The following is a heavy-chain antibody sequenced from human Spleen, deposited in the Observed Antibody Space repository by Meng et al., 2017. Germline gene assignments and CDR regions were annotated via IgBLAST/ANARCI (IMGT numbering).Heavy chain of an antibody. CDR2: INTNTGNP. J-gene: IGHJ6*02. CDR3: ARDPLISTVAGTVRDYYYGMDV. D-gene: IGHD6-19*01. Sequence: ASVKVSCKASGYTFTSYAMNWVRQAPGQGLEWMGWINTNTGNPTYAQGFTGRFVFSLDTSVSTAYLQISSLKAEDTAVYYCARDPLISTVAGTVRDYYYGMDVWGQGTTVTVSS. CDR1: GYTFTSYA. V-gene: IGHV7-4-1*02.